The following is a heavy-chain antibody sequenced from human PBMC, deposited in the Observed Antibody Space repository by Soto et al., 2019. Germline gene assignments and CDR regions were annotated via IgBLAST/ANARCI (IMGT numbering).Heavy chain of an antibody. D-gene: IGHD3-3*01. CDR2: IRYDGGEK. V-gene: IGHV3-7*05. CDR1: GFTFADYW. CDR3: ARDGVAPGLYFDH. J-gene: IGHJ4*02. Sequence: PGGSLRLSCAASGFTFADYWMNWLRQAPGKGLELVASIRYDGGEKNYVDSVKGRFTISRDNGKNSVYLQVASLRAEDTAVYYCARDGVAPGLYFDHWGQGP.